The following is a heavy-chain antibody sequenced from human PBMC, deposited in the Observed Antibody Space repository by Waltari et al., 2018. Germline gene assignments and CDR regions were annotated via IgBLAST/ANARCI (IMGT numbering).Heavy chain of an antibody. V-gene: IGHV4-61*02. CDR1: GGSISSGSYY. D-gene: IGHD3-22*01. J-gene: IGHJ3*02. Sequence: QVQLQESGPGLVKPSQTLSLTCTVSGGSISSGSYYWIWIRQPAGTGLEWIGRIYTSGSTNYNPSLKRRVTISVDTSKNQVSLKLSSVTAADTAVYYCARENYYDSSGYYDYGAFDIWGQGTMVTVSS. CDR2: IYTSGST. CDR3: ARENYYDSSGYYDYGAFDI.